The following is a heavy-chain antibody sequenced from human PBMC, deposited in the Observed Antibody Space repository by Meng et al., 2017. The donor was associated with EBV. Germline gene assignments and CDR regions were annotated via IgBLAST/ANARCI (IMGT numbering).Heavy chain of an antibody. D-gene: IGHD3-10*01. V-gene: IGHV1-69*01. CDR2: FLPRLGAP. CDR1: GAPFNNYA. CDR3: ASESGRGYTPDY. Sequence: QVQLWEFAVELKKPGASWTVPCDTSGAPFNNYAISWVRQAPGQGLEWLGGFLPRLGAPNYAQKFHGRVKITADESTSTHYMDLSSLRSEDTAIYYCASESGRGYTPDYWGQGTLVTVSS. J-gene: IGHJ4*02.